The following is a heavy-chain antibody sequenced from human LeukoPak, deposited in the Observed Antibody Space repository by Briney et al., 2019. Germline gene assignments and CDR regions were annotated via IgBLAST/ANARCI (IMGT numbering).Heavy chain of an antibody. V-gene: IGHV4-34*01. CDR1: GGPFSGYY. CDR3: ARARYCSSTSCPEYFQH. Sequence: SETLSLTCAVYGGPFSGYYWSWIRQPPGKGLEWIGEINHSGSTNYNPSLKSRVTISVDTSKNQFSLKLSSVTAADTAVYYCARARYCSSTSCPEYFQHWGQGTLVTVSS. CDR2: INHSGST. D-gene: IGHD2-2*01. J-gene: IGHJ1*01.